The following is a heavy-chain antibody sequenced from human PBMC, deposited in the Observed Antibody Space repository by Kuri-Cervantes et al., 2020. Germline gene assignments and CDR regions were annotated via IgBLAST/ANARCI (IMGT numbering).Heavy chain of an antibody. CDR1: GFTFSSYS. Sequence: GESLKISCAASGFTFSSYSMNWVRQAPGKGLEWVSAISGSGGSTYYADSVKGRFTISRDNSKNTLYLQMNSLRAEDTAVYYCAKVRSALPDDYWGQGTLVTVSS. V-gene: IGHV3-23*01. J-gene: IGHJ4*02. CDR2: ISGSGGST. D-gene: IGHD2-15*01. CDR3: AKVRSALPDDY.